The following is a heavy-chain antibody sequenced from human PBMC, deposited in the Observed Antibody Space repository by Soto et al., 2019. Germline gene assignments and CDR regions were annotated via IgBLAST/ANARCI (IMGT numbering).Heavy chain of an antibody. D-gene: IGHD2-2*01. V-gene: IGHV3-21*01. CDR1: GFTFSIYT. J-gene: IGHJ6*02. Sequence: EVQLVESGGGLVKPGGSLRLSCAASGFTFSIYTMNWVRQAPGKGLEWVSSISPSSDYIYYADSLKGRFTISRDNTKNSLCQQMNSLGVEDTAVYYCARGHIVVLPTASRAYYYGLDVWGQGTTVTVSS. CDR2: ISPSSDYI. CDR3: ARGHIVVLPTASRAYYYGLDV.